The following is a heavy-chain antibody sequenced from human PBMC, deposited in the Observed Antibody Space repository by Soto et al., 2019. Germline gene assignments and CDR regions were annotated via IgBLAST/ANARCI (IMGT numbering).Heavy chain of an antibody. CDR1: GYSVSGDSY. J-gene: IGHJ3*02. CDR2: MYRGGSA. Sequence: PSETLSLTCVVSGYSVSGDSYWGWIRQPPGKGLEWIGSMYRGGSASYNPSLKSRVSISIDMSKNQFSLRLTSVTAADTAVYYCARLVISGSKDDFDIWGQGTMVTVSS. D-gene: IGHD1-7*01. CDR3: ARLVISGSKDDFDI. V-gene: IGHV4-38-2*01.